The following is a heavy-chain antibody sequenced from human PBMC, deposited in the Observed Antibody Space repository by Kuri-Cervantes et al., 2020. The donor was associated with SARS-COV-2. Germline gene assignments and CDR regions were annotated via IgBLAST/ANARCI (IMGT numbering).Heavy chain of an antibody. CDR1: GYTFISYY. D-gene: IGHD4-11*01. CDR2: INPNSGGT. CDR3: ARVGIYDYSNYRPFDY. V-gene: IGHV1-2*02. Sequence: ASVKVSCKASGYTFISYYMHWVRQAPGQGLEWMGIINPNSGGTNYAQKFQGRVTMTRDTSISTAYMELSRLRSDDTAVYYCARVGIYDYSNYRPFDYWGQGTLVTVSS. J-gene: IGHJ4*02.